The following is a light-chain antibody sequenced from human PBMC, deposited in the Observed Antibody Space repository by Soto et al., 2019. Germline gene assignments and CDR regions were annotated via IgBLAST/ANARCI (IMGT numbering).Light chain of an antibody. Sequence: LLTQSPATLSLSPGDRATLSCRASQSVSSYLAWYKQKTGQAPRLLIYDESNRATGIPARLSGSGSGKELTITISRLEPEDFAVYYCQKRSNWPITCGQGTRLEIK. CDR3: QKRSNWPIT. CDR1: QSVSSY. V-gene: IGKV3-11*01. J-gene: IGKJ5*01. CDR2: DES.